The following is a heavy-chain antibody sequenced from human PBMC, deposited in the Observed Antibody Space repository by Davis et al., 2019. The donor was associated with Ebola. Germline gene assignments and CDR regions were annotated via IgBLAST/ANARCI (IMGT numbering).Heavy chain of an antibody. D-gene: IGHD7-27*01. CDR1: GFSISNSA. CDR3: ARVSSLGIIWYFDL. Sequence: PGGSLRLSCAASGFSISNSAVNWVRQAPGKGLEWVSTIGGIGETTYFPDSVKGRFTMSRDNSKNTLDLLMNNLRSDDTAVYYCARVSSLGIIWYFDLWGRGTLVTVSS. J-gene: IGHJ2*01. V-gene: IGHV3-23*01. CDR2: IGGIGETT.